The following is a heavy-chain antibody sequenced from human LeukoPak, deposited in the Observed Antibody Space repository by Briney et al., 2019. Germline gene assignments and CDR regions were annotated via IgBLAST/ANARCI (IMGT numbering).Heavy chain of an antibody. CDR2: IYHSGST. CDR1: GYSISSGYY. Sequence: KPSETLSLTCTVSGYSISSGYYWGWIRPPPGKGLEWIGSIYHSGSTYYTPSLKSRVTISVDSCKNQFSLKLSSVTAADTAVYYCASSGGRGNYFDYWGQGSLVTVSS. CDR3: ASSGGRGNYFDY. D-gene: IGHD3-10*01. V-gene: IGHV4-38-2*02. J-gene: IGHJ4*02.